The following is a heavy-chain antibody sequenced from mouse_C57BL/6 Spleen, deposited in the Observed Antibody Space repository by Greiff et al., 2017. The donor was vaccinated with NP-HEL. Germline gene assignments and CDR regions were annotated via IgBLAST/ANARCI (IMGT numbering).Heavy chain of an antibody. Sequence: VQLQQSGPELVKPGASVKISCKASGYAFSSSWMNWVKQRPGKGLEWIGRIYPGDGDTNYNGKFKGKATLTADKSSSTAYMQLSSLTSADSAVYCCARSPYYYGSSYVGYFDVWGTGTTVTVSS. CDR3: ARSPYYYGSSYVGYFDV. J-gene: IGHJ1*03. CDR1: GYAFSSSW. V-gene: IGHV1-82*01. CDR2: IYPGDGDT. D-gene: IGHD1-1*01.